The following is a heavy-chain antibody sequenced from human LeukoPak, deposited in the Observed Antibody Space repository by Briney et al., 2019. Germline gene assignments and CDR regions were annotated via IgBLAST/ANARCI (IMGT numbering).Heavy chain of an antibody. J-gene: IGHJ4*02. CDR3: AKDATASPYFHWFDN. D-gene: IGHD3-9*01. CDR1: GFTFSSYA. Sequence: GGSLRLSCAASGFTFSSYAMNWVRQAPGKGLEWVAGISSGDRTFHAESVKGRFTISRDKSKDTLYLQMNSLRAEDTAVYYCAKDATASPYFHWFDNWGQGTLLTVSS. V-gene: IGHV3-23*01. CDR2: ISSGDRT.